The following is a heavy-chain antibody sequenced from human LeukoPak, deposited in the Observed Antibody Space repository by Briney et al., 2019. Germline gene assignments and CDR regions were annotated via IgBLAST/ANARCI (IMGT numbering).Heavy chain of an antibody. V-gene: IGHV4-31*03. CDR2: IHISGTT. Sequence: SQTLSPTCNVSGGSISSGPYYWAWIRQHPGKGLQWLGNIHISGTTYCSTSLQRRLTISLDTSKNQFSLRLNSMTAADTAVFYCARISHTRAQEVVNWGQGIRVTVSS. CDR3: ARISHTRAQEVVN. J-gene: IGHJ4*02. CDR1: GGSISSGPYY. D-gene: IGHD3-3*02.